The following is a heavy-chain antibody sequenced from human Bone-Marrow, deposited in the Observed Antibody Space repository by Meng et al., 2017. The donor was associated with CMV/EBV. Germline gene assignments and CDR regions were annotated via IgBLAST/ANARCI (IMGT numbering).Heavy chain of an antibody. CDR2: INPNSGGT. V-gene: IGHV1-2*02. CDR3: ARLPGDCSGGSCYFQMDY. CDR1: GYTFTGYY. J-gene: IGHJ4*02. D-gene: IGHD2-15*01. Sequence: QVQLVQSGAEVKKPXXSXKVXCXXSGYTFTGYYMHWVRQAPGQGLEWMGWINPNSGGTNYAQKFQGRVTMTRDTSISTAYMELSRLRSDDTAVYYCARLPGDCSGGSCYFQMDYWGQGTLVTVSS.